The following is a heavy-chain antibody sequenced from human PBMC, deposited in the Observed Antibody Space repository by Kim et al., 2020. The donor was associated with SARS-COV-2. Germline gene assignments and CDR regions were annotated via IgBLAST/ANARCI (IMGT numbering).Heavy chain of an antibody. CDR1: GGSISSYY. Sequence: SETLSLTCTVSGGSISSYYWSWIRQPAGKGLEWIGRIYTSGSTNYNPSLKSRVTMSIDTSKNQFSLKLSSVTAADTAVYYCARGGGEIETTREYYYYGMDVWGKGTTVTVSS. CDR2: IYTSGST. V-gene: IGHV4-4*07. CDR3: ARGGGEIETTREYYYYGMDV. J-gene: IGHJ6*04. D-gene: IGHD2-21*01.